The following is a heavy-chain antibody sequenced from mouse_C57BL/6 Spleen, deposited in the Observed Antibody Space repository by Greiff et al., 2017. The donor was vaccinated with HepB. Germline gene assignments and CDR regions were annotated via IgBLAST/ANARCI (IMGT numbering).Heavy chain of an antibody. D-gene: IGHD1-1*01. CDR2: IHPNSGST. CDR3: ARHGVERDYYAMDY. V-gene: IGHV1-64*01. J-gene: IGHJ4*01. Sequence: QVQLQQPGAELVKPGASVKLSCKASGYTFTSYWMHWVKQRPGQGLEWIGMIHPNSGSTNYNEKFKSKATLTVDKSSSTAYMQLSSLTSEDSAVYYCARHGVERDYYAMDYWGQGTSVTVSS. CDR1: GYTFTSYW.